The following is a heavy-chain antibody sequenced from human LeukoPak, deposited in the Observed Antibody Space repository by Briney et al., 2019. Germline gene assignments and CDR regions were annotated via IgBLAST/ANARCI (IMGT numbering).Heavy chain of an antibody. Sequence: GSLRLSCAASGFTFSSYAMSWVRQAPGKGLEWVSAISGSGGSTYYADSVKGRFTISRDNSKNTLYLQMNSLRAEDTAVYYCAKARYYDSSGYYLDYWGQGTLVTVSS. V-gene: IGHV3-23*01. CDR3: AKARYYDSSGYYLDY. CDR2: ISGSGGST. J-gene: IGHJ4*02. D-gene: IGHD3-22*01. CDR1: GFTFSSYA.